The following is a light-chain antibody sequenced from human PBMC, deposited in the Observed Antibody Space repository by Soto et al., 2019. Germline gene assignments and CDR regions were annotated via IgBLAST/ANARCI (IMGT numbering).Light chain of an antibody. Sequence: QSALTQPPSASGSPGQSVTISCTGTSSDVGRYNFVSWYQHHPGKAPKLLIYDVNKRPSGVPDRFSGSKSGNTASLTVSGLQAEDDADYYCDSYAGSNNHVFGTGTKLTVL. CDR1: SSDVGRYNF. J-gene: IGLJ1*01. CDR2: DVN. V-gene: IGLV2-8*01. CDR3: DSYAGSNNHV.